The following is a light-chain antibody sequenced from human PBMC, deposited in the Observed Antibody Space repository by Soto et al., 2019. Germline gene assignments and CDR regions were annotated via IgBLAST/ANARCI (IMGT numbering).Light chain of an antibody. CDR3: CSYTTRRTLV. CDR1: SSDVGTYDH. Sequence: QSVLTQPASVSGSPGQSITISCTGTSSDVGTYDHVSWYQQHPGKAPQLIIYEVTNRPSGLSNRFSGSKSGNTASLTISGLQAEDDADYYCCSYTTRRTLVFGTGTQLTVL. CDR2: EVT. V-gene: IGLV2-14*01. J-gene: IGLJ1*01.